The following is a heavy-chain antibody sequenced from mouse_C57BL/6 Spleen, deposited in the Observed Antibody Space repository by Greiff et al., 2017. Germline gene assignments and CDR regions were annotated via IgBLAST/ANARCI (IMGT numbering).Heavy chain of an antibody. D-gene: IGHD2-3*01. CDR1: GYTFTSYW. CDR2: IHPNSGST. J-gene: IGHJ2*01. Sequence: QVQLKQPGAELVKPGASVKLSCKASGYTFTSYWMHWVKPRPGQGLEWIGMIHPNSGSTNYNEKFKSKATLTVDKSSRTAYMQLSSLTSEDSAVYYCARGEIYDGYYFDYWGQSTTLTVSS. V-gene: IGHV1-64*01. CDR3: ARGEIYDGYYFDY.